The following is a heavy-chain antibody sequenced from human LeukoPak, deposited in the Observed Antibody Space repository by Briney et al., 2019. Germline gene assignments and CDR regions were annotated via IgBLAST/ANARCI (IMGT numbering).Heavy chain of an antibody. CDR3: ARDNFWSGKYYFDY. V-gene: IGHV4-39*07. D-gene: IGHD3-3*01. CDR2: IYYSGST. CDR1: GGSISSSSYY. Sequence: SETLSLTCTVSGGSISSSSYYWGWIRQPPGKGLEWIGSIYYSGSTYYNPSLKSRVTISVDTSKNQFSLKLSSVTAVDTAVYYCARDNFWSGKYYFDYWGQGTLVTVSS. J-gene: IGHJ4*02.